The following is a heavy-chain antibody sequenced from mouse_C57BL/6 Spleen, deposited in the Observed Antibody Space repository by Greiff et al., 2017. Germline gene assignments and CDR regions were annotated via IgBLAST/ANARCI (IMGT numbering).Heavy chain of an antibody. CDR3: ARSRVTAGY. V-gene: IGHV1-50*01. Sequence: VQLQQPGAELVKPGASVKLSCKASGYTFTSYWMQWVKQRPGQGLEWIGEIDPSDSYTNYNQKFKGKATLTVYTSSSTAYMQLTSLTSEDSAVYYCARSRVTAGYWGQGTTLTVSA. CDR2: IDPSDSYT. D-gene: IGHD2-3*01. CDR1: GYTFTSYW. J-gene: IGHJ2*01.